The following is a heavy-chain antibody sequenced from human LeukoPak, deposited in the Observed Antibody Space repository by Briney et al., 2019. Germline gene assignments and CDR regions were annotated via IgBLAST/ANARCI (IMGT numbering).Heavy chain of an antibody. CDR2: ISYDGSNK. CDR3: ASTPGAMADY. CDR1: GFTFSSYA. J-gene: IGHJ4*02. Sequence: PGGSLRLSCAASGFTFSSYAMHWVRQAPGKGLEWVAVISYDGSNKYYADSVKGRFTISRDNSKNTLYLQMNSLRAEDTAVYYCASTPGAMADYWGQGTLVTVSS. D-gene: IGHD5-18*01. V-gene: IGHV3-30-3*01.